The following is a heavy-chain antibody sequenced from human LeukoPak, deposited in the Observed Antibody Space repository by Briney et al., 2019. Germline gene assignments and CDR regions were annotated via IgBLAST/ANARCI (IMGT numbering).Heavy chain of an antibody. D-gene: IGHD1-26*01. J-gene: IGHJ4*02. Sequence: PSETLSLTCTVSGVSISGYYWSWIRQPPGKGLEWIGNIYHSGSTNYSPSLKSRVTISVDTSKNQFSLKLSSVTAADTAVYYCARSYSGIPYYFDYWGQGTLVTVSS. V-gene: IGHV4-59*01. CDR3: ARSYSGIPYYFDY. CDR2: IYHSGST. CDR1: GVSISGYY.